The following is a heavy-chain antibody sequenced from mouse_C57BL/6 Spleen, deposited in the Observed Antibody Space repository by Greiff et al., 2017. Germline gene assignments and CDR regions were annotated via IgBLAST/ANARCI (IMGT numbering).Heavy chain of an antibody. J-gene: IGHJ1*03. CDR3: ARAGYHWYFDV. CDR1: GYAFSSSW. CDR2: IYPGDGDT. V-gene: IGHV1-82*01. D-gene: IGHD2-2*01. Sequence: VQRVESGPELVKPGASVKISCKASGYAFSSSWMNWVKQRPGKGLEWIGRIYPGDGDTNYNGKFKGKATLTADKSSSTAYMGLSSLTSEDSAVYVCARAGYHWYFDVWGTGTTVTVSS.